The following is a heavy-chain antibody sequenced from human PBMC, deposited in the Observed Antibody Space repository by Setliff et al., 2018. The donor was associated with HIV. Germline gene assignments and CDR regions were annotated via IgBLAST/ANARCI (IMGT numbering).Heavy chain of an antibody. CDR2: IYPDDSDT. J-gene: IGHJ5*02. CDR1: GYTFATSW. D-gene: IGHD3-10*01. Sequence: PGESLTISCKTFGYTFATSWIAWVRQKPGKGLEWMGIIYPDDSDTRYSPYFEDHVYISVDKSINIAYLEWKALKAADSAMYYCATYGEGAPTSWFDPWGQGTLVTAPQ. CDR3: ATYGEGAPTSWFDP. V-gene: IGHV5-51*01.